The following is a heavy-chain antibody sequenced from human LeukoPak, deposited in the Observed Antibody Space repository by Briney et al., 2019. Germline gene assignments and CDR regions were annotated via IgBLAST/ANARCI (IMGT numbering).Heavy chain of an antibody. CDR3: VRGGTYYLPY. J-gene: IGHJ4*02. Sequence: SETLSLTCAVSGGSISSRNWWSWVRQPPGKGLEWIGEILHTGPTNFNPSLKSRVTISMDKSKNQVSLRLNSVTAADTATYYCVRGGTYYLPYWGQGILVTVSS. D-gene: IGHD1-26*01. CDR2: ILHTGPT. CDR1: GGSISSRNW. V-gene: IGHV4-4*02.